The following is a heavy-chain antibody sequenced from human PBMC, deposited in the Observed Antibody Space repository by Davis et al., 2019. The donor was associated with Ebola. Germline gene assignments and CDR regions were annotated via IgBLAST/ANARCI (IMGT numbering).Heavy chain of an antibody. J-gene: IGHJ4*02. CDR3: ARSYLTYSGYGWAY. D-gene: IGHD5-12*01. Sequence: GGSLRLSCADSVITFSSYAMTWVRQAPGKGLEWVSYISSSGSTIYYADSVKGRFTISRDNAKNSLYLQMNSLRAEDTAVYYCARSYLTYSGYGWAYWGQGTLVTVSS. CDR2: ISSSGSTI. V-gene: IGHV3-48*04. CDR1: VITFSSYA.